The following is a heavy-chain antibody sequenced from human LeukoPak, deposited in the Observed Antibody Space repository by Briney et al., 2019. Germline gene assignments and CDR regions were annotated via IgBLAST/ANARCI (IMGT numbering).Heavy chain of an antibody. D-gene: IGHD3-22*01. J-gene: IGHJ4*02. CDR3: ASERNYYDTSGYYYAGVDY. CDR1: GGSFSSEA. Sequence: ASVKVSCKAFGGSFSSEAISWVRQAPGQGLEWMGWINPNSGGTNYAQKFQGRVTMTRDTSISTAYMELSRLRSDDTAVYYCASERNYYDTSGYYYAGVDYWGQGTLVTVSS. CDR2: INPNSGGT. V-gene: IGHV1-2*02.